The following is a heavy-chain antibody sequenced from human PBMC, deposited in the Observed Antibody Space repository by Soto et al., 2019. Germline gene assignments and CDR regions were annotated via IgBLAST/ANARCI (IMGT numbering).Heavy chain of an antibody. CDR3: AKDGARFGELSY. CDR2: ISDSGGTT. D-gene: IGHD3-10*01. V-gene: IGHV3-23*01. J-gene: IGHJ4*02. Sequence: PGGSLRLSCAASGFTFSSYAMSWVRQAPGKGLEWVSTISDSGGTTYYPDSVKGRFTISRDNSKNTLYLQMNSLRAEDTAVYYCAKDGARFGELSYWGQGTLVTVSS. CDR1: GFTFSSYA.